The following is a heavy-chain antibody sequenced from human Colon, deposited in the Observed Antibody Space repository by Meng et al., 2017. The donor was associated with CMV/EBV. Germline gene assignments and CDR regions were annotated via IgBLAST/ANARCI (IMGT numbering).Heavy chain of an antibody. Sequence: GESLKIFCAASGFTFDRCAMHWVRQAPGKGLEWVTFIRFDGTSQEYADSVRGRFTISRDNSKNTLYLQMNSLRVEDTAVYYCAKGGWTSDYYFDYWGQGMLVTVSS. D-gene: IGHD3-10*01. CDR2: IRFDGTSQ. CDR1: GFTFDRCA. J-gene: IGHJ4*02. V-gene: IGHV3-30*02. CDR3: AKGGWTSDYYFDY.